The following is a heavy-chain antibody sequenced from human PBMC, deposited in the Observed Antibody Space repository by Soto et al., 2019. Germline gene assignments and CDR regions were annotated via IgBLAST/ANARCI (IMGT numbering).Heavy chain of an antibody. CDR2: INPNSGAT. D-gene: IGHD4-17*01. J-gene: IGHJ4*02. Sequence: QVQLVQSGAEVKKPGASVKVSCKTSGYTFTGYYMQWVRQAPGQGLEWMGWINPNSGATNYAQKFQXXVTMTRDTSTNTTYMELRRLRSDDTAVYYCAVDPLYGDYVRWGQGTLVTVSS. V-gene: IGHV1-2*02. CDR3: AVDPLYGDYVR. CDR1: GYTFTGYY.